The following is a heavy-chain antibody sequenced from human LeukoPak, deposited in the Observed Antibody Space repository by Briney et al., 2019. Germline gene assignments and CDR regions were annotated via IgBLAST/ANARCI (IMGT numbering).Heavy chain of an antibody. D-gene: IGHD3-10*01. J-gene: IGHJ5*02. CDR3: ARGTYGSGSYYNWFDP. CDR2: IYPGDSDT. Sequence: GESLKISCQGSGYSFTSYWIGWVRQMPGKGLEWMGIIYPGDSDTRYSPSFQGQVTISADKSISTAYLQWSSLKASDTAMYYCARGTYGSGSYYNWFDPWGQGTLVTVSS. CDR1: GYSFTSYW. V-gene: IGHV5-51*01.